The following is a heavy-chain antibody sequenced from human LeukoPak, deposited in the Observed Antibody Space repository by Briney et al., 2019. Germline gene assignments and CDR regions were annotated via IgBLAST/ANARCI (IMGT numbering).Heavy chain of an antibody. D-gene: IGHD4-17*01. CDR1: GGSFSGYY. Sequence: SETLSLTCAVYGGSFSGYYWSWIRQPPGKGLEWIGEINHSGSTNYNPSLKSRVTISVDTSKNQFSLKLSSVTAADTAVYYCARGPTFYGDHGMWYWGQGTLVTVSS. CDR2: INHSGST. CDR3: ARGPTFYGDHGMWY. J-gene: IGHJ4*02. V-gene: IGHV4-34*01.